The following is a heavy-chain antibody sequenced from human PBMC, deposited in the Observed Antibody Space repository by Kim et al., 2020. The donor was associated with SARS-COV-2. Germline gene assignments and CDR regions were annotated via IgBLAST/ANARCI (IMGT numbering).Heavy chain of an antibody. D-gene: IGHD2-15*01. J-gene: IGHJ6*02. CDR2: ISYDGSNK. V-gene: IGHV3-30-3*01. Sequence: GGSLRLSCAASGFTFSSYAMHWVRQAPGKGLEWVAVISYDGSNKYYADSVKGRFTISRDNSKNTLYLQMNSLRAEDTAVYYCARGYCSGGSCYPMDVWGQGTTVTVSS. CDR3: ARGYCSGGSCYPMDV. CDR1: GFTFSSYA.